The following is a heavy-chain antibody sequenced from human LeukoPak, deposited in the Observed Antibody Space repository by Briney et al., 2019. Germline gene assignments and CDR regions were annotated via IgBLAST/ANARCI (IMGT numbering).Heavy chain of an antibody. J-gene: IGHJ5*02. CDR2: INHSGST. D-gene: IGHD3-10*01. Sequence: PSETLSLTCAVYGGSFSGYYWSWIRQPPGKGLEWIGEINHSGSTNYNPSLKSRVTISVDTSKNQFSLKLSSVTAADTAVYYCARRLFRGVKFDPWGQGTLVTVSS. CDR3: ARRLFRGVKFDP. V-gene: IGHV4-34*01. CDR1: GGSFSGYY.